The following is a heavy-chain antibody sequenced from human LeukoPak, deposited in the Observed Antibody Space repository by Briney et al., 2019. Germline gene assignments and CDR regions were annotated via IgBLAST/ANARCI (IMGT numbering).Heavy chain of an antibody. J-gene: IGHJ4*02. Sequence: GGSLRLSCATSGFIFNDYSMAWVRQAPGRGLEWVAVISGSSGHIAYADSVKGRFTISRDNSENTLYLQMNRLRAEDTAVYYCARERDRGTQVADHFDHWGQGTGLTVSS. CDR2: ISGSSGHI. D-gene: IGHD6-19*01. CDR1: GFIFNDYS. V-gene: IGHV3-23*01. CDR3: ARERDRGTQVADHFDH.